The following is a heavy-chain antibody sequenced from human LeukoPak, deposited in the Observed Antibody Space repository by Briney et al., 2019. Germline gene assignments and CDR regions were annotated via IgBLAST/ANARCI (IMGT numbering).Heavy chain of an antibody. CDR3: AKVSSSGSDAFDI. Sequence: GGSLRLSCAASGFTFSSYAMSWVRQAPGKGLERVPAISGSGGSTYYADSVKGRFTISRDKSKNTLYLQMNSLRAEDTAVYYCAKVSSSGSDAFDIWGQGTMVTVSS. V-gene: IGHV3-23*01. CDR2: ISGSGGST. J-gene: IGHJ3*02. D-gene: IGHD3-22*01. CDR1: GFTFSSYA.